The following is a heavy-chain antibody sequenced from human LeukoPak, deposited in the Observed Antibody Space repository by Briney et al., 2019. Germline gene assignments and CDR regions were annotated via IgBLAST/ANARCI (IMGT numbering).Heavy chain of an antibody. J-gene: IGHJ4*02. CDR3: AKDYTAMVRGPDY. CDR1: GFTFDDYA. V-gene: IGHV3-9*01. CDR2: ISWNSGSI. Sequence: GRSLRLSCAASGFTFDDYAMHWVRQAPGKGLEWVSGISWNSGSIGYADSVKGRFTISRDNAKNSLYLQMNSLRAEDTALFYCAKDYTAMVRGPDYWGQGTLVTVSS. D-gene: IGHD5-18*01.